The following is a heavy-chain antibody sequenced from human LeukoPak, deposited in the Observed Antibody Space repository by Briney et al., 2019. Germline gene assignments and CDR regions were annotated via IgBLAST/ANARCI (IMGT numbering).Heavy chain of an antibody. CDR2: IIPILGIA. CDR1: GGTFSSYT. D-gene: IGHD6-13*01. CDR3: ARDGIIQGYHY. J-gene: IGHJ4*02. V-gene: IGHV1-69*04. Sequence: SVKVSCKASGGTFSSYTISWVRQAPGQGLEWMGRIIPILGIANYAQKFQGRVTITADKSTSTAYMELSSLRSEDTAVYYCARDGIIQGYHYWGQGTLVTVSS.